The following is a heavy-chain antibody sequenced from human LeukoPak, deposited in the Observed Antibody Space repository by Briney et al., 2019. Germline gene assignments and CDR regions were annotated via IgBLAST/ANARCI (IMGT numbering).Heavy chain of an antibody. D-gene: IGHD3-10*01. CDR2: IGTAGDT. V-gene: IGHV3-13*01. Sequence: GGSLRLSCAASGFTFSSYDMHWVRQATGKGLEWVSAIGTAGDTYYPGSVKGRFTISRENAKNSLYLQMNSLRAEDTAVYYCAKGDSVNYYGSGSYRNHDAFDIWGQGTMVTVSS. CDR3: AKGDSVNYYGSGSYRNHDAFDI. J-gene: IGHJ3*02. CDR1: GFTFSSYD.